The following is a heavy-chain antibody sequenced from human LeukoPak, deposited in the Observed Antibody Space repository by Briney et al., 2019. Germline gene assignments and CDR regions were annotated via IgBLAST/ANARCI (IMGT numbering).Heavy chain of an antibody. V-gene: IGHV3-30*18. J-gene: IGHJ4*02. Sequence: GGSLRLSCAASGFTVSSNYMSWVRQAPGKGLEWVTVISIDGTREHYADSVKGRFTISRDNSKSTLYLQMDSLRAEDTAVYYCAKEGEGDSWDSLDYWGQGTLVTVTS. CDR1: GFTVSSNY. CDR2: ISIDGTRE. D-gene: IGHD3-16*01. CDR3: AKEGEGDSWDSLDY.